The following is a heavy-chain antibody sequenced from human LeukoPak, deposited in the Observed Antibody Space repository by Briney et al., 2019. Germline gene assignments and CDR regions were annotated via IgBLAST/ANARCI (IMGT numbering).Heavy chain of an antibody. CDR1: GGSISSYY. Sequence: SETLSLTCTVSGGSISSYYWSWIRQPPGKGLEWIGYIYYSGSTNYNPSLKSRVTISVDTSKNQFSLKPSSVTAADTAVYYCARSVRGPNPGEPFDYWGQGTLVTVSS. CDR2: IYYSGST. V-gene: IGHV4-59*01. J-gene: IGHJ4*02. D-gene: IGHD3-10*01. CDR3: ARSVRGPNPGEPFDY.